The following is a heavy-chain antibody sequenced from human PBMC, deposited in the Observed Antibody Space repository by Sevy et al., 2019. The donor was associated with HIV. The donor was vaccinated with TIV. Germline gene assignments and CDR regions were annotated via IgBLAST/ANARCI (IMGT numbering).Heavy chain of an antibody. D-gene: IGHD3-3*01. CDR1: GFTFSSYA. CDR3: AREGPRGYYFDY. J-gene: IGHJ4*02. V-gene: IGHV3-30-3*01. Sequence: GGSLRLSCAASGFTFSSYAMHWVRQAPGKGLEWMSVISSNGNNKYYADSVKGRFTISRDNSKNTPFLQMNSLRPEDTAMYYCAREGPRGYYFDYWGQGTLVTVSS. CDR2: ISSNGNNK.